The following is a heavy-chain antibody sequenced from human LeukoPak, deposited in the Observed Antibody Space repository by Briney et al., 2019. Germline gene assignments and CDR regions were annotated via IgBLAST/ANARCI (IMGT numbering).Heavy chain of an antibody. CDR2: INPNSGGT. J-gene: IGHJ3*02. V-gene: IGHV1-2*06. Sequence: ASVKVSCKASGYTLTAYYLHWVRQAPGQGLEWMGRINPNSGGTTYAQEFQGRVTMTRDTSIGTAYMELSSLRSDDTAVYYCARPYYESSGLYVDAFDIWGQGTMVTVSS. CDR3: ARPYYESSGLYVDAFDI. D-gene: IGHD3-22*01. CDR1: GYTLTAYY.